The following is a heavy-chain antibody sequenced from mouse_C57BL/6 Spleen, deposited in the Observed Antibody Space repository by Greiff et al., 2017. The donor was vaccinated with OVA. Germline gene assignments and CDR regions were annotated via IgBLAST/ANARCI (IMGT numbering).Heavy chain of an antibody. CDR2: IRNKANGYTT. V-gene: IGHV7-3*01. J-gene: IGHJ4*01. Sequence: EVQLVESGGGLVQPGGSLSLSCAASGFTFTDYYMSWVRQPPGKALEWLGFIRNKANGYTTEYSASVKGRFTISRDNSQSILYLQMNALRAEDSATYYCARYGNYVAMDYWGQGTSVTVSS. D-gene: IGHD2-1*01. CDR3: ARYGNYVAMDY. CDR1: GFTFTDYY.